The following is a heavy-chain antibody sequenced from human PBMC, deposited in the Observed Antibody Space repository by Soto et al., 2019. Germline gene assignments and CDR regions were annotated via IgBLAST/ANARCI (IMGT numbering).Heavy chain of an antibody. J-gene: IGHJ4*02. Sequence: LRLSCAAPGFTFSSYAMHWVRQAPGKGLEWVAVISYDGSNKYYADSVKGRFTISRDNSKNTLYLQMNSLRAEDTAVYYCARTYDFWSGYYLSYFDYWGQGTLVTVSS. V-gene: IGHV3-30-3*01. CDR1: GFTFSSYA. CDR3: ARTYDFWSGYYLSYFDY. D-gene: IGHD3-3*01. CDR2: ISYDGSNK.